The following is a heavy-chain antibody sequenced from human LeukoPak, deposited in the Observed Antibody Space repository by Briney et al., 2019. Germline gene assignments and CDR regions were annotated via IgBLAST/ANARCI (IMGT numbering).Heavy chain of an antibody. CDR2: IKQDGSEK. CDR1: GFIFSNYY. CDR3: ARERWSIYANDYYYYGLDV. V-gene: IGHV3-7*01. Sequence: GGSLRLSCAGSGFIFSNYYMNWVRQAPGKGLEWVAHIKQDGSEKNYVDSVKGRFTISRDNAKNSLYLQMHSIRAEDTAVYYCARERWSIYANDYYYYGLDVWGQGTTVTVSS. D-gene: IGHD3-3*01. J-gene: IGHJ6*02.